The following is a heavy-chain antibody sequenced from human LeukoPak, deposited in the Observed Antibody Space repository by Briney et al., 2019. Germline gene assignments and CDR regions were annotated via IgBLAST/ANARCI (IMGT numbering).Heavy chain of an antibody. CDR2: IYTSGST. CDR3: ARESQTRNWFDP. J-gene: IGHJ5*02. Sequence: SETLSLTCTVSGGSISSYYWSWIRQPAGKGLEWIGRIYTSGSTNYNPSLKSRVTMSVDTSKNQFSLKLSSVTAADTAMYYCARESQTRNWFDPWGQGTLVTVSS. CDR1: GGSISSYY. V-gene: IGHV4-4*07.